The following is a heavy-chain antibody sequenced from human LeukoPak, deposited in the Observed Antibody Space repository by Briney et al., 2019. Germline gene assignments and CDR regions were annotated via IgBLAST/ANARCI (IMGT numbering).Heavy chain of an antibody. V-gene: IGHV4-34*01. CDR3: ARGYYGSGSLPYYYYYYMDV. CDR2: INHSGST. D-gene: IGHD3-10*01. CDR1: GGSFSGYY. Sequence: SETLSLTCAVYGGSFSGYYWSWIRQPPGKGLEWIGEINHSGSTNYNPSLKSRVTISVDTSKNQFSLKLSSVTAADMAVYYCARGYYGSGSLPYYYYYYMDVRGKGTTVTISS. J-gene: IGHJ6*03.